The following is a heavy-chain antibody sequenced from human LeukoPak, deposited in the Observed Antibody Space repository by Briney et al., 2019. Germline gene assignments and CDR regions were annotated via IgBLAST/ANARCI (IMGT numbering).Heavy chain of an antibody. CDR1: GFTFSTYG. V-gene: IGHV3-30*02. D-gene: IGHD3-22*01. Sequence: GGSLRLSCAASGFTFSTYGMHWVRQAPGKGLERVTFIRFDGSNKYYADSVKGRFTISRDNSKNTLYLQMNSLRAEDTAVYYCAKDVPHYYDSSGPFDYWGEGTLVTVSS. J-gene: IGHJ4*02. CDR2: IRFDGSNK. CDR3: AKDVPHYYDSSGPFDY.